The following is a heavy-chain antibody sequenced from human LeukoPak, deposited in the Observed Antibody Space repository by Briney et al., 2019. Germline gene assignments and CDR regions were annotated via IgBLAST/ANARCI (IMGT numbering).Heavy chain of an antibody. Sequence: ASVKVSCKASGYTFTSYGISWVRQAPGQGLEWMGGIIPIFGTANYAQKFQGRVTITADESTSTAYMELSSLRSEDTAVYYCARDGDGYNFIFDYWGQGTLVTVSS. CDR3: ARDGDGYNFIFDY. CDR1: GYTFTSYG. J-gene: IGHJ4*02. CDR2: IIPIFGTA. V-gene: IGHV1-69*13. D-gene: IGHD5-24*01.